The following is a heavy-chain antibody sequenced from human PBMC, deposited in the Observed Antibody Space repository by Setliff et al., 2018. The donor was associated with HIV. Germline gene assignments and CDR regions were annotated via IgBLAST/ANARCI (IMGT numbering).Heavy chain of an antibody. J-gene: IGHJ4*02. D-gene: IGHD3-10*01. CDR1: GGTFSSYA. CDR2: IIPILGIA. V-gene: IGHV1-69*10. Sequence: SVKVSCKASGGTFSSYAISWVRQAPGQGLEWMGGIIPILGIANYAQKFKGRVTITADTSASTAYMELSSLRSEDTAVYYCARVVGGSGSYAIFDYWGQGTLVTVSS. CDR3: ARVVGGSGSYAIFDY.